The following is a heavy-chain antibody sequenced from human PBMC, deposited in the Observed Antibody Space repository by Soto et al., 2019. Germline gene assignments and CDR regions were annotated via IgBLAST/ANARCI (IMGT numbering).Heavy chain of an antibody. V-gene: IGHV3-23*01. J-gene: IGHJ4*02. CDR2: ISGSGGST. CDR1: GFTFSSYA. CDR3: ANYSPSNSLDY. D-gene: IGHD2-15*01. Sequence: GGSLRLSCAASGFTFSSYAMSWVRQAPGKGLEWVSAISGSGGSTYYADSVKGRFTISRDNSKNPLYLQMNSLRAEDTVVYYGANYSPSNSLDYWGQGTLVTVSS.